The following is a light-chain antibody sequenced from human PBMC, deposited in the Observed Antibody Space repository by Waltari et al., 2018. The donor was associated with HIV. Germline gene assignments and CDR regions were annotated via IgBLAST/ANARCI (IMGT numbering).Light chain of an antibody. Sequence: DIHITQPPSSVSASGAARVTITCRASQAISSWLAWCQQKPGKAPKLLIYVASSLQSGVPARFSGSGAGTDFTLTISSLQPEDFATYYCQQANSFPLTFGGGTKVEIK. CDR3: QQANSFPLT. V-gene: IGKV1-12*01. J-gene: IGKJ4*01. CDR2: VAS. CDR1: QAISSW.